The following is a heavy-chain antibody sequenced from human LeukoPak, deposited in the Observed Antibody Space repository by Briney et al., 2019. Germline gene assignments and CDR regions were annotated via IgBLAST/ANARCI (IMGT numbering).Heavy chain of an antibody. CDR2: IFYSGNT. D-gene: IGHD3-22*01. CDR3: ARDLLGSSGFYWVRAFDI. J-gene: IGHJ3*02. Sequence: PSETLSLTCTVSGGSISGYFWSWIRQPPGKGLEWIGYIFYSGNTKYTPSLKSRFTISIDTSNNHFSLELSSVTAADTAVYYCARDLLGSSGFYWVRAFDIWGPGTMVTVSS. V-gene: IGHV4-59*01. CDR1: GGSISGYF.